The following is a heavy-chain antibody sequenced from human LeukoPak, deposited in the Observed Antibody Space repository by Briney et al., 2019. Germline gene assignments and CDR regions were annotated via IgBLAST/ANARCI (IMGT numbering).Heavy chain of an antibody. Sequence: SETLSLTCTVSGGSISSGDYYWSWIRQPPGKGPEWIGYIYYSGSTYYNPSLKSRVTISVDTSKNQFSLKLSSVTAADTAVYYCARGGAHDYGDYVVYWGQGTLVTVSS. CDR1: GGSISSGDYY. CDR2: IYYSGST. CDR3: ARGGAHDYGDYVVY. D-gene: IGHD4-17*01. V-gene: IGHV4-30-4*08. J-gene: IGHJ4*02.